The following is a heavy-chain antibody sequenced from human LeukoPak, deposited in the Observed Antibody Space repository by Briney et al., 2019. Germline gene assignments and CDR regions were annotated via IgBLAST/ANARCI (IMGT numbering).Heavy chain of an antibody. CDR2: IKQDGGDK. D-gene: IGHD5-18*01. V-gene: IGHV3-7*01. CDR1: GFTFSNYW. J-gene: IGHJ4*02. Sequence: GGSLRLSCAASGFTFSNYWMTWVRQAPGKGLEWVANIKQDGGDKYYVDSVKGRFTISRDNAKNSLYLQMNSLRAEDTAVYYCARGDYGGYSYGYYFDYWGQGTLVTVSS. CDR3: ARGDYGGYSYGYYFDY.